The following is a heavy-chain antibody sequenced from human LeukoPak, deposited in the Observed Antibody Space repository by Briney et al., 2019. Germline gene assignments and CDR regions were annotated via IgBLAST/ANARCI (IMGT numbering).Heavy chain of an antibody. Sequence: GGSLRLSCAASGFTFSSYAMHWVRQAPGKGLEWVAVISYDGSNKYYADSVKGRFTISRDNSKNTLYLQMNSLRAEDTAVYYCAKTATVTTRGGGDYWGQGTLVTVSS. CDR1: GFTFSSYA. D-gene: IGHD4-11*01. J-gene: IGHJ4*02. V-gene: IGHV3-30-3*02. CDR2: ISYDGSNK. CDR3: AKTATVTTRGGGDY.